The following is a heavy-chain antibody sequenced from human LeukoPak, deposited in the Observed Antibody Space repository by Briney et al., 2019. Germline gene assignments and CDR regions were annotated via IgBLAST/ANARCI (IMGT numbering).Heavy chain of an antibody. CDR1: GASISSDDYF. V-gene: IGHV4-39*07. CDR3: ARTRGRVSKTDFDS. CDR2: IYYSGNT. Sequence: SETLSLTCTVSGASISSDDYFWGWIRQPPGKGLEWIATIYYSGNTYYNPSLSSRVTISADSSKNQFSLRQRSVTAADAAVYFCARTRGRVSKTDFDSWGQGTLVTVSS. D-gene: IGHD5/OR15-5a*01. J-gene: IGHJ4*02.